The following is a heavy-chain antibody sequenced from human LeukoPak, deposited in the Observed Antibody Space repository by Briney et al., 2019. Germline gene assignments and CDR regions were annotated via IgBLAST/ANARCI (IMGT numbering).Heavy chain of an antibody. D-gene: IGHD6-13*01. CDR2: ISSSSSYI. J-gene: IGHJ4*02. CDR1: GFTFSSYS. V-gene: IGHV3-21*01. CDR3: AVLAAAGTNDY. Sequence: GGSLRLSCAASGFTFSSYSMNWVRQAPGKGLEWVSSISSSSSYIYYADSVKGRFTISRDNAKNSLYLQMNSLRAEDMAVYYCAVLAAAGTNDYWGQGTLVTVSS.